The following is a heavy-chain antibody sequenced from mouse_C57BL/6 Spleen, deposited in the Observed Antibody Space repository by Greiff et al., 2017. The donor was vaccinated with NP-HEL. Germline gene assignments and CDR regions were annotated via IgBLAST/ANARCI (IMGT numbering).Heavy chain of an antibody. CDR2: INPYNGDT. V-gene: IGHV1-20*01. CDR3: ARGGVYDGYPAWFAY. CDR1: GYSFTGYF. D-gene: IGHD2-3*01. J-gene: IGHJ3*01. Sequence: EVQLQQSGPELVKPGDSVKISCKASGYSFTGYFMNWVMQSHGKSLEWIGRINPYNGDTFYNQKFKGKATLTVDKSSSTAHMELRSLTSEDSAVYYCARGGVYDGYPAWFAYWGQGTLVTVAA.